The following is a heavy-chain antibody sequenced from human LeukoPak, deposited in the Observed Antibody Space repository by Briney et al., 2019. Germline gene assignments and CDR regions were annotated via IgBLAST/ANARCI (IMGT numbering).Heavy chain of an antibody. Sequence: SETLSLTCAVSGGSISSSNWWSWIRQPPGKGLEWIGEIYHSGSTNYNPSLKSRVTISVDKSKNQFSLKLSSVTAADTAVYYCARGYSYGYWYFDPWGRGTLVTVSS. CDR3: ARGYSYGYWYFDP. J-gene: IGHJ2*01. CDR1: GGSISSSNW. V-gene: IGHV4-4*02. CDR2: IYHSGST. D-gene: IGHD5-18*01.